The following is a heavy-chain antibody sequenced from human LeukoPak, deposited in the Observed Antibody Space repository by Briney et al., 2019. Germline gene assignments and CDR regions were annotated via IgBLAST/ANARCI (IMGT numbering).Heavy chain of an antibody. CDR3: ARQQRLDAFDI. CDR2: IYPGDSDT. V-gene: IGHV5-51*01. D-gene: IGHD6-19*01. J-gene: IGHJ3*02. CDR1: GYSFTTYW. Sequence: GESLKISCKTSGYSFTTYWLVWVRQMPGKGLEWMGIIYPGDSDTTYSPSLQGQATISADKSISTAYLQWSSLKASDTAIYYCARQQRLDAFDIWGQGTMVTVSS.